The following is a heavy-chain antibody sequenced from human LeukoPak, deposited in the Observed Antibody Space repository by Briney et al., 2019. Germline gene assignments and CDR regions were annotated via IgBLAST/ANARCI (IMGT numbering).Heavy chain of an antibody. CDR3: ASTRERYVNYYFDY. Sequence: SETLSLTCTVSGGSISSSSYYWGWIRQPPGKGLEWIGSIYYSGSSYYNPSLKSRVTISVDTSKNQFSLKLSSVTAADTAVYYCASTRERYVNYYFDYWGQGTLVTVSS. CDR2: IYYSGSS. J-gene: IGHJ4*02. D-gene: IGHD1-1*01. CDR1: GGSISSSSYY. V-gene: IGHV4-39*07.